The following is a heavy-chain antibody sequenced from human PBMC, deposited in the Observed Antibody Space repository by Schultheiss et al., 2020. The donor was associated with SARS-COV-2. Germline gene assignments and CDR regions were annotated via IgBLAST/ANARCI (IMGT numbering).Heavy chain of an antibody. V-gene: IGHV4-4*07. CDR2: IYTSGST. D-gene: IGHD6-13*01. J-gene: IGHJ4*02. Sequence: SQTLSLTCTVSGGSISSYYWSWIRQPPGKGLEWIGRIYTSGSTNYNPSLKSRVTMSVDTSKNQFSLKLSSVTAADTAVYYCAKAGYSSSWPRAFFDYWGQGTLVTVSS. CDR3: AKAGYSSSWPRAFFDY. CDR1: GGSISSYY.